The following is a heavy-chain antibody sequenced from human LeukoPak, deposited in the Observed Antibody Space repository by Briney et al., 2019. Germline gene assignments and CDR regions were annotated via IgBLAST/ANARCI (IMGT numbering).Heavy chain of an antibody. Sequence: PSETLSLTCTVSGGSISSYYWSWIRQPPGKGLEWIGYIYYSGSTNYNPSLKSRVTISVDTSKNQFSLKLSSVTAADTAVYYCARHPYIAAAGMSSDYXXQGTLVTVSS. V-gene: IGHV4-59*08. J-gene: IGHJ4*02. CDR3: ARHPYIAAAGMSSDY. D-gene: IGHD6-13*01. CDR1: GGSISSYY. CDR2: IYYSGST.